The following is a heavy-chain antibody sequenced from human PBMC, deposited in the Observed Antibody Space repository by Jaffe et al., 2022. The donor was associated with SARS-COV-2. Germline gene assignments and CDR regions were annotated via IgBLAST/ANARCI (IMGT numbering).Heavy chain of an antibody. V-gene: IGHV4-39*01. CDR1: GGSISSSSYY. CDR2: IYYSGST. CDR3: ARQGVGYSYGLSNWFDP. Sequence: QLQLQESGPGLVKPSETLSLTCTVSGGSISSSSYYWGWIRQPPGKGLEWIGSIYYSGSTYYNPSLKSRVTISVDTSKNQFSLKLSSVTAADTAVYYCARQGVGYSYGLSNWFDPWGQGTLVTVSS. D-gene: IGHD5-18*01. J-gene: IGHJ5*02.